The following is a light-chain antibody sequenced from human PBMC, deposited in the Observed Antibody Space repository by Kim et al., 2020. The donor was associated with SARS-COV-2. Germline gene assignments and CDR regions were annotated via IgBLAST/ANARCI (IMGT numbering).Light chain of an antibody. J-gene: IGLJ3*02. Sequence: ALGQTVRITCQGNSLRNYYADGSQQKPGQAPVVVIYGKNNRPSGIPDRFSGSSSGDTASLTITGAQAEDEAVYYCNSRDTSGHLWVFGGGTQLTVL. CDR1: SLRNYY. V-gene: IGLV3-19*01. CDR2: GKN. CDR3: NSRDTSGHLWV.